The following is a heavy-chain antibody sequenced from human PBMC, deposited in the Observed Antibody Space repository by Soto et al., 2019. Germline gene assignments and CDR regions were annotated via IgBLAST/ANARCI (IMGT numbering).Heavy chain of an antibody. CDR1: GYSFTNND. J-gene: IGHJ5*02. V-gene: IGHV1-8*01. CDR3: ARMATFGSLNWFDP. D-gene: IGHD3-16*01. Sequence: ASVKVSCKASGYSFTNNDVTWVRQATGQGLEWMGWMNPGSGDTGYAQKFQGRVTMTRDISTATAYMELSSLRSDDTATYYCARMATFGSLNWFDPWGQGTLVTVSS. CDR2: MNPGSGDT.